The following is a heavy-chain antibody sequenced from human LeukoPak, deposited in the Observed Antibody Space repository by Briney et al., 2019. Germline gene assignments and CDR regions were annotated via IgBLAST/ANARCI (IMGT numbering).Heavy chain of an antibody. Sequence: SETLSLTXAVYGGSFSGYYWSWIRQPPGKGLEWIGEINHSGSTNYNPSLKSRVTISVDTSKNQFSLKLSSVTAADTAVYYCARRWRAVAGRIDYWGQGTLVTVSS. V-gene: IGHV4-34*01. CDR1: GGSFSGYY. CDR2: INHSGST. CDR3: ARRWRAVAGRIDY. D-gene: IGHD6-19*01. J-gene: IGHJ4*02.